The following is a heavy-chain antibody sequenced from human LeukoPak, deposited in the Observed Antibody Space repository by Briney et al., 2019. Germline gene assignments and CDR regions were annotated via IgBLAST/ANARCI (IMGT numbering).Heavy chain of an antibody. CDR3: AKYIHEGGYPDY. D-gene: IGHD3-22*01. CDR1: GFTFDSYA. CDR2: ISCDGSRT. Sequence: PGGSLRLSCAASGFTFDSYAMHWVRQAPGKGLEWVSLISCDGSRTYYADSVRGRFTISRDNSKNSLYLQMNSLRTENTALYYGAKYIHEGGYPDYWGQGTLVTVSS. V-gene: IGHV3-43*02. J-gene: IGHJ4*02.